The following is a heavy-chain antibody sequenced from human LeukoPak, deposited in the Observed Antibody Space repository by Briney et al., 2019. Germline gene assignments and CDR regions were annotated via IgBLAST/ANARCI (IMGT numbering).Heavy chain of an antibody. CDR1: GGSISSGSYY. D-gene: IGHD2-15*01. Sequence: SETLSLTCTVSGGSISSGSYYWSWIRQPAGKGLEWIGRIYTSGSTNYNPSLKSRVTISVDTSKNQFSLKLSSVTAADTAVYYCARARICANPQCYYYYMDVWGKGTTVTISS. CDR2: IYTSGST. J-gene: IGHJ6*03. CDR3: ARARICANPQCYYYYMDV. V-gene: IGHV4-61*02.